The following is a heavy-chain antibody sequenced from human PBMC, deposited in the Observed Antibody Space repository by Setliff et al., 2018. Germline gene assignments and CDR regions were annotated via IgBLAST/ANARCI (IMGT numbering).Heavy chain of an antibody. CDR3: ARDRYFYDASGQRSGYYYMDV. CDR2: IIPIFGTT. Sequence: GASVKVSCKASGGTFSSYAISWVRQAPGQGLEWMGRIIPIFGTTSYTQKFQGRVTITADEGTNTAYMELSSLRSDDTAMYYCARDRYFYDASGQRSGYYYMDVWGKGTTVTVSS. D-gene: IGHD3-22*01. J-gene: IGHJ6*03. CDR1: GGTFSSYA. V-gene: IGHV1-69*13.